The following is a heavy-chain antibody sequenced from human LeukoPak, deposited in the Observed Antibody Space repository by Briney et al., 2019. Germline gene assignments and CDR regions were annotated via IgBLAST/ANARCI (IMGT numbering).Heavy chain of an antibody. Sequence: PSETLSLTCTVSGGSISSSSYYWGWIRQPPGKGLEWIGSISHNGITAYKPSLESRVTISVDTSKNQFSLTLSYLTAADTAVYYCARDRTGWASDYWGQGILVTVSS. V-gene: IGHV4-39*07. CDR2: ISHNGIT. D-gene: IGHD1-14*01. J-gene: IGHJ4*02. CDR1: GGSISSSSYY. CDR3: ARDRTGWASDY.